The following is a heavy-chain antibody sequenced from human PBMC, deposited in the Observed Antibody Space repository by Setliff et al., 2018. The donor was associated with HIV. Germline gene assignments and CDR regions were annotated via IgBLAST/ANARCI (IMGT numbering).Heavy chain of an antibody. Sequence: TSETLSLTCRVSGGSISSYHWSWIRQPPGKGLEWIGRIYASGRTNYNPSLKSRVTLSVDTSKNQFSLKVTSVTAADTAVYYCAREIQFSATTYYYYYMDDWGRGTTVTVSS. V-gene: IGHV4-4*07. J-gene: IGHJ6*03. CDR2: IYASGRT. CDR1: GGSISSYH. D-gene: IGHD5-18*01. CDR3: AREIQFSATTYYYYYMDD.